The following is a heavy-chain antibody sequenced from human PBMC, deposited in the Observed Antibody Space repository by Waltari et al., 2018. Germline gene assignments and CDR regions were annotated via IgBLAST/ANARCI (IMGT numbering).Heavy chain of an antibody. CDR3: ARGPGRRTFDY. CDR2: SFYHGGT. CDR1: GGSTSLYY. J-gene: IGHJ4*02. Sequence: QVQLQESGPGLGKPSESLSLTCTVSGGSTSLYYWSWIRQAPGKGLEWIGYSFYHGGTNYHPARASRASISVDKSKNQFSLKRNSVTAADTAVYYCARGPGRRTFDYWGLGTLVTVSS. V-gene: IGHV4-59*12.